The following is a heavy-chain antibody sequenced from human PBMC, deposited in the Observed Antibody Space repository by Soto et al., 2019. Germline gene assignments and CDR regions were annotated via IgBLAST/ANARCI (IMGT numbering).Heavy chain of an antibody. CDR1: GGSISSSSYY. V-gene: IGHV4-39*01. CDR3: ARHPLVGYFDY. Sequence: SETLSLTCTVSGGSISSSSYYWGWIRQPPGKGLEWIGSIYYSGSTYYNPSLKSRVTISVDTSKNQFSLKLSSVTAADTAVYYCARHPLVGYFDYWGQGTLVTVSS. CDR2: IYYSGST. J-gene: IGHJ4*02. D-gene: IGHD2-8*02.